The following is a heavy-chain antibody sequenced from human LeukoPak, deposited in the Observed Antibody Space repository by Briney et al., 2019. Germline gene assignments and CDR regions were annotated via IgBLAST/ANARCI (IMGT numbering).Heavy chain of an antibody. V-gene: IGHV1-18*01. D-gene: IGHD1-1*01. Sequence: ASVKVSCKASGYTFTSYGISWVRQAPGQGLEWMGWISAYNGNTNYAQKFQGRVTITTDESTSTAYMELSSLRSEDTAVYYCARTRRHNWEHDAFDIWGQGTMVTVSS. CDR3: ARTRRHNWEHDAFDI. CDR1: GYTFTSYG. J-gene: IGHJ3*02. CDR2: ISAYNGNT.